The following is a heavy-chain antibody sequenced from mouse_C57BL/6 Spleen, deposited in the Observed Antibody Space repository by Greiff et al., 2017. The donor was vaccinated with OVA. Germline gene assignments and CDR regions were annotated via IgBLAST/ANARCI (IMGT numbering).Heavy chain of an antibody. J-gene: IGHJ3*01. CDR3: ARHLGAY. CDR2: ISSGGSYT. Sequence: EVKLMESGGDLVKPGGSLKLSCAASGFTFSSYGMSWVRQTPDKRLEWVATISSGGSYTYYPDSVKGRFTISRDNAKNTLYLQMSSLKSEDTAMYYCARHLGAYWGQGTLVTVSA. D-gene: IGHD3-3*01. V-gene: IGHV5-6*01. CDR1: GFTFSSYG.